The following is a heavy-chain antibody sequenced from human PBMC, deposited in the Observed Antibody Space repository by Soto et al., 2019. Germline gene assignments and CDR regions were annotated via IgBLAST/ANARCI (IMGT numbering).Heavy chain of an antibody. D-gene: IGHD1-26*01. J-gene: IGHJ4*02. V-gene: IGHV4-59*01. Sequence: SETLSLTCTVSGGSISSYYWSWIRQPPGKGLEWIGYIYYMGRTNYNSSLKSRVTISIDTSKNQFSLKLRSVTAADTAIYYCARDAVGATHFDYWGQGAPVTVSS. CDR1: GGSISSYY. CDR2: IYYMGRT. CDR3: ARDAVGATHFDY.